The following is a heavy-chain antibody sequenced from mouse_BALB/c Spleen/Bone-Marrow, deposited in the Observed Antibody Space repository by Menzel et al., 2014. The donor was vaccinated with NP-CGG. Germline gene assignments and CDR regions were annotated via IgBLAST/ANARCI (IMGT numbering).Heavy chain of an antibody. V-gene: IGHV14-3*02. CDR3: ARGGTTPTWYFDV. D-gene: IGHD1-2*01. CDR2: IDPANGNT. J-gene: IGHJ1*01. Sequence: EVQLQQSGAGLVKPGASVKLSCTASGFNIQDTYMHWVKQRPEQGLEWIGRIDPANGNTKYDPKFQGKATITADTSSNTAYLQLSSLTSEDTAVYYCARGGTTPTWYFDVWGAGTPVTDSS. CDR1: GFNIQDTY.